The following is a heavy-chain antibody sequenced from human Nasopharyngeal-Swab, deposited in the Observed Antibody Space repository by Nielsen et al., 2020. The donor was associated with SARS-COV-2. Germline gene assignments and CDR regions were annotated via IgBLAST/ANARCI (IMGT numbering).Heavy chain of an antibody. Sequence: WIRQPPGKGLEWIGSIYYSGSTHYNPSLKSRVTISVDTSKNQFSLKLSSVTAADTAVYYCAGGAGYYYYMDVWGKGTTVTVSS. CDR2: IYYSGST. J-gene: IGHJ6*03. V-gene: IGHV4-39*01. CDR3: AGGAGYYYYMDV. D-gene: IGHD1-26*01.